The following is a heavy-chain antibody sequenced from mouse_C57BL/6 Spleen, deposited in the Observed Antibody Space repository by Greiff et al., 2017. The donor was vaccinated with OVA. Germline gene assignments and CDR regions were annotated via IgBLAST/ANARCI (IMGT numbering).Heavy chain of an antibody. Sequence: EVMLVESEGGLVQPGSSMKLSCTASGFTFSDYYMAWVRQVPEKGLEWVANINYDGSSTYYLDSLKSRFIISRDNAKNILYLQMSSLKSEDTATYYCARDQGGPGLFAYWGQGTLVTVSA. V-gene: IGHV5-16*01. J-gene: IGHJ3*01. D-gene: IGHD1-1*02. CDR1: GFTFSDYY. CDR3: ARDQGGPGLFAY. CDR2: INYDGSST.